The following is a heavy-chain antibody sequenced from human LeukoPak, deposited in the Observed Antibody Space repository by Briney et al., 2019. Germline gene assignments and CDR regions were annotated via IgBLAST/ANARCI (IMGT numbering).Heavy chain of an antibody. V-gene: IGHV4-59*01. Sequence: PSETLSLTCTVYGGSISSYYWSWIRQPPGKGLEWIGYIYYSGSTNYNPSLKSRVTISVDTSKNQFSLKLSSVTAADTAVYYCARVPLDCSGGSCYVYYYYMDVWGKGTTVTVSS. J-gene: IGHJ6*03. CDR3: ARVPLDCSGGSCYVYYYYMDV. CDR2: IYYSGST. CDR1: GGSISSYY. D-gene: IGHD2-15*01.